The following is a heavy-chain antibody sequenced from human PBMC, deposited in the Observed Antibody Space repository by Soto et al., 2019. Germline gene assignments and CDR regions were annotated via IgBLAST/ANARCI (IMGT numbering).Heavy chain of an antibody. J-gene: IGHJ4*02. CDR3: ARRGGGAAAIWGY. CDR1: GGSIRRSSYY. D-gene: IGHD6-13*01. Sequence: QLQLQASGPGLVKPSETLSLTCTVSGGSIRRSSYYWGWIRQPPGKGPEWVGSIYYSGSTYYNPPLKRRVTISADTSKDLFLLKLSYVTAADTAVYYCARRGGGAAAIWGYWGQGTLVTVSS. V-gene: IGHV4-39*01. CDR2: IYYSGST.